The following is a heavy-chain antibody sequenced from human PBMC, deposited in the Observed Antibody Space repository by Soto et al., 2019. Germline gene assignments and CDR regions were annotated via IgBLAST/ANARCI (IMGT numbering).Heavy chain of an antibody. V-gene: IGHV1-46*01. CDR3: AREGGVHMYYSVMDV. D-gene: IGHD3-16*01. J-gene: IGHJ6*02. CDR1: GYTFTSYY. Sequence: GASVKVSCKASGYTFTSYYMHWVRQAPGQGLEWMGIINPSGGSTSYAQKFQGRVTMTRDTSTSTVYMELSSLRSVDTAVYYCAREGGVHMYYSVMDVWGQGTTVTVSS. CDR2: INPSGGST.